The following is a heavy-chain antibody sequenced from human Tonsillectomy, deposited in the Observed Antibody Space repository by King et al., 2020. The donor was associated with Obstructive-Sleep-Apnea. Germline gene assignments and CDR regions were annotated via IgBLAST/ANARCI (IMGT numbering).Heavy chain of an antibody. J-gene: IGHJ4*02. Sequence: VQLVESGGGLVQPGGSLRLSCAASGFTFSSYSMNWVRQAPGKGLEWVSYISSSSSTIYYADSVKGRFTISRDNAKNSLYLQMNSLRAEDTAVYYCASSTPPPFIAVAGKDLGYWGQGTLVTVSS. V-gene: IGHV3-48*04. CDR3: ASSTPPPFIAVAGKDLGY. CDR2: ISSSSSTI. CDR1: GFTFSSYS. D-gene: IGHD6-19*01.